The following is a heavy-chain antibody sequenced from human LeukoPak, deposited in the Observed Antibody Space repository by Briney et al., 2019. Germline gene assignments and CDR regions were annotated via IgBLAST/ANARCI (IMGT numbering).Heavy chain of an antibody. J-gene: IGHJ4*02. D-gene: IGHD3-10*01. CDR3: ARRSLWFGELSLYYFDY. V-gene: IGHV4-39*01. CDR2: IYYSGST. Sequence: PSETLSLTCSVSGGSISSSGYYWGWIRQPPGKGLEWIRSIYYSGSTYYNPSLKSRVTISVDTSKNQFSLKLSSVTAADTAVYYCARRSLWFGELSLYYFDYWGQGTLVTLSS. CDR1: GGSISSSGYY.